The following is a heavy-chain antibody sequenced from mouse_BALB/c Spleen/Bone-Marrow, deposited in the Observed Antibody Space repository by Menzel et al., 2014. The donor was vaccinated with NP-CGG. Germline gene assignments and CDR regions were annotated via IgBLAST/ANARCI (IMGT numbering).Heavy chain of an antibody. D-gene: IGHD1-1*01. Sequence: VQLQQSGPELVKPGASVKVSYKASGYAFTSHNLYWVKQSHGKSLEWIGYIDPYNGGTSYNQKFKGKATLTVDKSSSTAYMHLNSLTSEDSAVYYCVREDYGSGFAYWGQGTLVTVSA. V-gene: IGHV1S135*01. J-gene: IGHJ3*01. CDR1: GYAFTSHN. CDR3: VREDYGSGFAY. CDR2: IDPYNGGT.